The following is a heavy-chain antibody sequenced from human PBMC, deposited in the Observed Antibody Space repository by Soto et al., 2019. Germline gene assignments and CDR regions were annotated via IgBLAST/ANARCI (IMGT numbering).Heavy chain of an antibody. CDR1: GFTFRNYA. J-gene: IGHJ4*02. CDR3: AKTPNSRLLNS. V-gene: IGHV3-23*01. CDR2: ITGTGSST. Sequence: LLESGGGLVQPGASLKLSCAVSGFTFRNYAMSWVRQAPGKGLEWVAGITGTGSSTSYSDSVRGRFTISRDNSKNTLYLLMNSLRAEDTAVYWCAKTPNSRLLNSWGQGALVTVSS. D-gene: IGHD3-9*01.